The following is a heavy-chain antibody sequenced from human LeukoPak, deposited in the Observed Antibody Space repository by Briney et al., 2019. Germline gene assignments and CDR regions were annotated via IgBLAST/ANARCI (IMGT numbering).Heavy chain of an antibody. CDR3: ARIPKDIVVVPAIYYMDV. V-gene: IGHV4-30-4*08. D-gene: IGHD2-2*01. Sequence: PSETLSLTCTVSGGSISSGDYYWSWIRQPPGKGLEWIGYIYYSGSTYYNPSLKSRVTISVDTSKNQFSPKLSSVTAADTAVYYCARIPKDIVVVPAIYYMDVWGKGTTVTVSS. J-gene: IGHJ6*03. CDR1: GGSISSGDYY. CDR2: IYYSGST.